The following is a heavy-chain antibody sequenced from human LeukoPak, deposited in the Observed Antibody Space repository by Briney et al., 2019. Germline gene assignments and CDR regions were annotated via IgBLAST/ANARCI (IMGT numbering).Heavy chain of an antibody. D-gene: IGHD6-13*01. Sequence: SETLSLTCTVSGGSIGSYYWSWIRQPPGKGLEWIGYIYYSGSTNYNPSLKSRVTISVDTSKNQFSLKLSSVTAADTAVYYCAREGRAAAGTGWFDPWGQGTLVTVSS. CDR3: AREGRAAAGTGWFDP. CDR2: IYYSGST. V-gene: IGHV4-59*01. CDR1: GGSIGSYY. J-gene: IGHJ5*02.